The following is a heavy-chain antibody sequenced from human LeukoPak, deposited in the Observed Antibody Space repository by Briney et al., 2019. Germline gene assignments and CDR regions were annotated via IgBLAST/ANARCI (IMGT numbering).Heavy chain of an antibody. CDR3: ARFASEFGPSNWLDA. D-gene: IGHD3-10*01. CDR2: VFYTGST. V-gene: IGHV4-59*08. J-gene: IGHJ5*02. Sequence: TSETLSLTCTVSGGSINHYYWSWIRQPPGKGLEWVAYVFYTGSTSYNPSLKSRVTISVDTSKNQFSLKLTSATAADAAMYYCARFASEFGPSNWLDAWGQGTLVTVSS. CDR1: GGSINHYY.